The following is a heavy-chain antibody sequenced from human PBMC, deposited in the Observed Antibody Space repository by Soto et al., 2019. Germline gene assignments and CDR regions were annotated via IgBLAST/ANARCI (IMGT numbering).Heavy chain of an antibody. CDR1: GFTFSSYW. D-gene: IGHD3-3*01. CDR2: INSDGSST. V-gene: IGHV3-74*01. Sequence: EVQLVESGGGLVPPGGSLRLSCAASGFTFSSYWMHWVRQAPGKGLVWVSRINSDGSSTSYADSVKGRFTISRDNAKNTLYLQMNSLRAEDTAVYYCAREVYDFWSGYYMYYYGMDVWGQGTTVTVSS. J-gene: IGHJ6*02. CDR3: AREVYDFWSGYYMYYYGMDV.